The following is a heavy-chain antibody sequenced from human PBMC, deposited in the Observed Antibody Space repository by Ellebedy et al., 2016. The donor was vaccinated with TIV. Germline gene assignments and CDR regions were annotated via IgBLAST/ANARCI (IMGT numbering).Heavy chain of an antibody. CDR2: SYYSGSS. J-gene: IGHJ6*02. V-gene: IGHV4-59*01. D-gene: IGHD3-3*01. CDR1: GGSISSYF. Sequence: MPSETLSLTCTVSGGSISSYFWSWSRQPTGKGLEWIGYSYYSGSSTYNHSLKSRVTISVDTSKNQFSLKLNSVTAADTAVYYCARGFYDFWSGYYHSVLGYGMDVWGQGTTVTVSS. CDR3: ARGFYDFWSGYYHSVLGYGMDV.